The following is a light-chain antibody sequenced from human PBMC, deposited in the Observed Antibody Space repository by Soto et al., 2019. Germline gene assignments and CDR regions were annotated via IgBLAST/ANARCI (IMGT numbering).Light chain of an antibody. CDR1: QSISSY. J-gene: IGKJ1*01. CDR3: QQSYSTPWT. CDR2: AAY. Sequence: DIQMTQSPSSLSASVGDRVTISCRASQSISSYLNWYQQKPGKAPKLLIYAAYSLQSGVPSRFSGSGSGTDFTLTISSLQPEEVATYYCQQSYSTPWTFGQGTKVDI. V-gene: IGKV1-39*01.